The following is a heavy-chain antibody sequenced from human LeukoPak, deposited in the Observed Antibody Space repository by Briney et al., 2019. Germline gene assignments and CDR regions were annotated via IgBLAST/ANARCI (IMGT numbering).Heavy chain of an antibody. J-gene: IGHJ3*02. Sequence: GGSLRLSCAASGFTFNYYGVHWVRQAPGKGLEWVAVISYDGSHKYYTDSVKGRFTISRDNSKNTMYVQMNSLRAEDTAVYYCAKDRQQLVIHNAFDIWGQGTMVTVSS. CDR3: AKDRQQLVIHNAFDI. D-gene: IGHD6-13*01. V-gene: IGHV3-30*18. CDR1: GFTFNYYG. CDR2: ISYDGSHK.